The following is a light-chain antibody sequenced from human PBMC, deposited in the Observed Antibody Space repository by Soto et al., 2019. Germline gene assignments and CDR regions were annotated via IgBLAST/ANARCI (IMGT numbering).Light chain of an antibody. V-gene: IGKV3-20*01. J-gene: IGKJ1*01. CDR3: QQYNNWPET. Sequence: EIVLTQSPCTLSLSPGERATLSCRASQSVSSSYLAWYQQKPGQAPRLLIYGASSRATGVPDRFSGSGSGTDFTLTISRLEPEDFATYYCQQYNNWPETFGQGTKVDI. CDR2: GAS. CDR1: QSVSSSY.